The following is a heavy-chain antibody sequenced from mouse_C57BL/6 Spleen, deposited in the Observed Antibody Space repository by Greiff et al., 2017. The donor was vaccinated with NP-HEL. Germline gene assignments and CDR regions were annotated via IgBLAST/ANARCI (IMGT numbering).Heavy chain of an antibody. Sequence: EVMLVESGGGLVKPGGSLKLSCAASGFTFSSYAMSWVRQTPEKRLEWVATISDGGSYTYYPDNVKGRFTISRDNAKNNLYLQMSHLKSEDTAMYYCARSPPSLWYFDVWGTGTTVTVSS. V-gene: IGHV5-4*03. CDR1: GFTFSSYA. CDR2: ISDGGSYT. CDR3: ARSPPSLWYFDV. J-gene: IGHJ1*03.